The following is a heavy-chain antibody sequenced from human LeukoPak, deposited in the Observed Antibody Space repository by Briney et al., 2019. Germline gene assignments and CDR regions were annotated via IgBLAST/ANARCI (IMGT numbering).Heavy chain of an antibody. CDR1: GGSISSSSYY. J-gene: IGHJ3*02. D-gene: IGHD3-22*01. CDR2: IYYSGST. Sequence: SETLSLTCTVSGGSISSSSYYWGWIRQPPGKGLEWIGSIYYSGSTYYNPSLKSRVTISVDTSKNQFSLKLSSVTAADTAVYYCASKSYDSSGYYYVYGDAFDIWGQGTMVTVSS. V-gene: IGHV4-39*01. CDR3: ASKSYDSSGYYYVYGDAFDI.